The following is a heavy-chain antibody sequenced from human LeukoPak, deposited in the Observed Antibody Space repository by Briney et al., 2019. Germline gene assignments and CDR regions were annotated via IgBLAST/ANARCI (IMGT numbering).Heavy chain of an antibody. CDR1: GGSISSYY. Sequence: SETLSLTCTDSGGSISSYYWGWIRQPPGKGLEWIGYISYSGSTNSNPSLKSRVTISLDTSKNQFSLKLSSVTAADTAVYYCAGHHPRNTVDFWGQGTLVTVSS. D-gene: IGHD2/OR15-2a*01. V-gene: IGHV4-59*08. CDR3: AGHHPRNTVDF. CDR2: ISYSGST. J-gene: IGHJ4*02.